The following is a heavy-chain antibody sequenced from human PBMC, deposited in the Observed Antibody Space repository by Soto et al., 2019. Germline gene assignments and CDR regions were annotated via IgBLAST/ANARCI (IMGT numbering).Heavy chain of an antibody. Sequence: SETRSLTCTVSGGSISSYYWSWIRQPPGKGLEWIGYIYYSGSTNYNPSLKSRVTISVDTSKNQFSLKLSSVTAADTAVYYCAREDSSGCDYWGQGTLVTVSS. CDR3: AREDSSGCDY. D-gene: IGHD6-19*01. CDR2: IYYSGST. CDR1: GGSISSYY. J-gene: IGHJ4*02. V-gene: IGHV4-59*01.